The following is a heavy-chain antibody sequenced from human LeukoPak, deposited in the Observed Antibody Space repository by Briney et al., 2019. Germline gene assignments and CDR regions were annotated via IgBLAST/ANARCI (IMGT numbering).Heavy chain of an antibody. CDR1: GFSLSTSGVG. CDR2: IYWDDDK. V-gene: IGHV2-5*02. CDR3: AHRRSYCSGGSCLVPEEYYLDY. D-gene: IGHD2-15*01. J-gene: IGHJ4*02. Sequence: SGPTLVKPTQTLTLTCTFSGFSLSTSGVGVGWIRQPPGKALEWLALIYWDDDKRYSPSLKSRLTITKDTSKNQVVLTMTNMDPVDTATYYCAHRRSYCSGGSCLVPEEYYLDYWGQGTLVTVSS.